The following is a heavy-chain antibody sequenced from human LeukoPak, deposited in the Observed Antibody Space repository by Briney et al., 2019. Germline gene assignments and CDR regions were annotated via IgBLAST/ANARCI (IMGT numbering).Heavy chain of an antibody. J-gene: IGHJ4*02. V-gene: IGHV1-8*01. CDR1: GYTFTSYD. Sequence: ASVKVSCKASGYTFTSYDINWVRQSTGQGLEWMGWMNPNSGNTGYAQKFQGRVTMTRNTSISTAYMELSSLRSEDAAVYYCARGLRNLRRDGYNLGLWYWGQGTLVTASS. CDR3: ARGLRNLRRDGYNLGLWY. CDR2: MNPNSGNT. D-gene: IGHD5-24*01.